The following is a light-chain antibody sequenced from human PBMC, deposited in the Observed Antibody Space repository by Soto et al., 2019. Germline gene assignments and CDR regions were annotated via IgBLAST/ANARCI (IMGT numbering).Light chain of an antibody. CDR3: QQYSSSSPT. CDR1: QSISSW. CDR2: GAS. V-gene: IGKV1-5*01. Sequence: DIQMTQSPSTLSASVGDRVTITCRASQSISSWLAWYQQKTEKAPKLLIYGASSLESGVPSRFSGSGSVTEFSLTIDSLQPDDFATYYCQQYSSSSPTFGQGTKLEIK. J-gene: IGKJ2*01.